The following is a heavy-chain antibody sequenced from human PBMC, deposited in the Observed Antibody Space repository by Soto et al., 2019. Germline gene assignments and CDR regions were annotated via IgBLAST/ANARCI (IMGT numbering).Heavy chain of an antibody. J-gene: IGHJ3*02. D-gene: IGHD6-19*01. CDR1: GGTFSSYT. CDR3: ARGLGSSGWYSPWDAFDI. V-gene: IGHV1-69*02. Sequence: SVKVSCKASGGTFSSYTISWVRQAPGQGLEWMGRIIPILGIANYAQKFQGRVTITADKSTSTAYMELNSLRAEDTAVYYCARGLGSSGWYSPWDAFDIWGQGTMVTVSS. CDR2: IIPILGIA.